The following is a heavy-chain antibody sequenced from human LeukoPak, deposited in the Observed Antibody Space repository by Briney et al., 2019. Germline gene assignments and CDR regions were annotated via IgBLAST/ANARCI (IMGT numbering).Heavy chain of an antibody. CDR3: AKHSGSFPDWFDY. J-gene: IGHJ4*02. D-gene: IGHD1-26*01. CDR2: ISGSGDST. Sequence: GGSLRLSCAASGFTFSSYAMSWVRQAPGKGLEWVSAISGSGDSTYYADSVKGRFTISRDNSKNTLYLQMNSLRAEDTAVYYCAKHSGSFPDWFDYWGQGTLVTVSS. CDR1: GFTFSSYA. V-gene: IGHV3-23*01.